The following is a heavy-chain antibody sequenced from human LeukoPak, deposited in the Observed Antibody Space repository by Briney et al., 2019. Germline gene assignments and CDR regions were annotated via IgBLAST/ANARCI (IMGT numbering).Heavy chain of an antibody. CDR3: ARLYNYGFSY. CDR1: GLTVSNSH. J-gene: IGHJ4*02. Sequence: PGGSLRLSCAASGLTVSNSHMSWVRQAPRKGLEWVSVIYSGVTMYYADSVKGRFTISRDNSKNTLHPQMNSLRAEDTAVYYCARLYNYGFSYWGQGTLVTVSS. V-gene: IGHV3-53*01. CDR2: IYSGVTM. D-gene: IGHD5-18*01.